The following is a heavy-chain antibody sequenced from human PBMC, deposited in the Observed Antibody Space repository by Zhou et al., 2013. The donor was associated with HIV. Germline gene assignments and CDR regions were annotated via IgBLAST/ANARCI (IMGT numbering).Heavy chain of an antibody. V-gene: IGHV1-2*02. J-gene: IGHJ4*02. CDR3: ARARYYYGSGSYYPFDY. CDR2: INPNSGGT. D-gene: IGHD3-10*01. CDR1: DYMFTELS. Sequence: QVQLVQSGAEVKKPGASVKVSCKVSDYMFTELSIHWVRQAPGKGLEWMGWINPNSGGTNYAQKFQGRVTMTRDTSISTAYMELSRLRSDDTAVYYCARARYYYGSGSYYPFDYWGQGTLVTVSS.